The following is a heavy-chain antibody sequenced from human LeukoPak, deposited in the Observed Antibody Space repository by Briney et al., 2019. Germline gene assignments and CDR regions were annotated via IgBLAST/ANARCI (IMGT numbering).Heavy chain of an antibody. CDR2: IDSSSSYI. CDR3: ARELDAFDI. J-gene: IGHJ3*02. Sequence: GGSLRLSCAASGFTFSTYSLTWVRQAPGKGLEWVSSIDSSSSYIHYADSVKGRFTISRDNAKSSLYLQMNSLRAEDTAVYYCARELDAFDIWGQGTMVTVSS. V-gene: IGHV3-21*01. CDR1: GFTFSTYS.